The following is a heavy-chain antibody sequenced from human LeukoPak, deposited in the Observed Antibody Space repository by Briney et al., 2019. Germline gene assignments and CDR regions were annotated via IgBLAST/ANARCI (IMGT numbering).Heavy chain of an antibody. J-gene: IGHJ4*02. CDR2: INPNSGGT. V-gene: IGHV1-2*02. CDR3: ARGILYGLVLGNFDY. CDR1: GYTFTGYY. Sequence: ASVKVSCKASGYTFTGYYMHWVRQAPGQGLEWMGWINPNSGGTNYAQKFQGRVTMTRDTSISTAYMELSRLRSDDTAVYYCARGILYGLVLGNFDYWGQGTLVTVSS. D-gene: IGHD6-19*01.